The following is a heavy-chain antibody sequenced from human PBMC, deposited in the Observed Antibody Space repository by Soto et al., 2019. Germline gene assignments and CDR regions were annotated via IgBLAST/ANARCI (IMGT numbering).Heavy chain of an antibody. D-gene: IGHD1-26*01. V-gene: IGHV1-8*01. CDR2: MNPNSGNT. J-gene: IGHJ6*03. CDR3: ASHRVGDYYYYMDV. CDR1: GYTFTSYD. Sequence: ASVKVSCKASGYTFTSYDINWVRQATGQGLEWMGWMNPNSGNTGYAQKFQGRVTMTRNTSISTAYMELSSLRSEDTAVYYCASHRVGDYYYYMDVWGKGTTVTFSS.